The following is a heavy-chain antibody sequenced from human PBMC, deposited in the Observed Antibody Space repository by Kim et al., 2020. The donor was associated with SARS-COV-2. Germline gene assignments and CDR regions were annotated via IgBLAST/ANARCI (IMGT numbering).Heavy chain of an antibody. CDR1: GFTFDDYA. CDR2: ISGDGGST. Sequence: GWSLRLSCAASGFTFDDYAMHWVRQAPGKGLEWVSLISGDGGSTYYADSVKGRFTISRDNSKNSLYLQMNSLRTEDTALYYCANQFRGCSGGSCYFHPDAFDIWGQGTMVTVSS. V-gene: IGHV3-43*02. D-gene: IGHD2-15*01. CDR3: ANQFRGCSGGSCYFHPDAFDI. J-gene: IGHJ3*02.